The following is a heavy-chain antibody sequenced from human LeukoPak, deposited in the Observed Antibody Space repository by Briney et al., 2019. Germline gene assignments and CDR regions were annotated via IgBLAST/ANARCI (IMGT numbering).Heavy chain of an antibody. CDR1: GGSISSGGYY. J-gene: IGHJ3*02. D-gene: IGHD1-26*01. Sequence: PSQTLSLTCTVSGGSISSGGYYWSWIRQHPGKGLEWIGYIYYSGSTYYNPSLKSRVTISVDTSKNQFSLKLSSVTAADTAVYYCARDRGNYRKDAFDIWGQGTMVTVSS. CDR2: IYYSGST. V-gene: IGHV4-31*03. CDR3: ARDRGNYRKDAFDI.